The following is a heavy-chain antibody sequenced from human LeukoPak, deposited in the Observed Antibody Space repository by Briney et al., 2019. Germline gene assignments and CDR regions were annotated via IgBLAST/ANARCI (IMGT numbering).Heavy chain of an antibody. V-gene: IGHV4-34*01. J-gene: IGHJ4*02. D-gene: IGHD1-26*01. CDR3: ARRPSGSYFLV. CDR1: GGSFSGYY. CDR2: INYSGST. Sequence: PSETLSLTCAVYGGSFSGYYWSWIRQPPGKGLEWIGEINYSGSTNYNPSLKSRVTISVDTSKNQFSLKLSSVTAADTAVYYCARRPSGSYFLVWGQGTLVTVSS.